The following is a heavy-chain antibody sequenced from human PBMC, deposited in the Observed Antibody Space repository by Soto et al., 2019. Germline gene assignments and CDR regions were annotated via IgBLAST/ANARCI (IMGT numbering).Heavy chain of an antibody. CDR3: ARDSGYSSGWYFTFDI. V-gene: IGHV4-4*02. CDR2: IYHSGST. Sequence: SETLSLTCAVSGGSISSSNWWSWVRQPPGKGLEWIGEIYHSGSTNYNPSLKSRVTISVDKSKNQFSLKLSSVTAADTAVYYCARDSGYSSGWYFTFDIWGQGTMVTVSS. CDR1: GGSISSSNW. D-gene: IGHD6-19*01. J-gene: IGHJ3*02.